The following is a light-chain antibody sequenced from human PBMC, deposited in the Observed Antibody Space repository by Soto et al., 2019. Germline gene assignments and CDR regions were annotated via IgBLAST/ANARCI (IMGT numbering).Light chain of an antibody. V-gene: IGLV2-8*01. Sequence: QSVLTQPPSASGSPGQSVTISCTGTSSDVGGYNYVSWYQQHPGKAPKLMIYEVIKRPSGVPDRFSGSKSGNTASLTVSGLQADDEADYYCSSYTGSNNWVFGGGTKLTVL. J-gene: IGLJ3*02. CDR1: SSDVGGYNY. CDR3: SSYTGSNNWV. CDR2: EVI.